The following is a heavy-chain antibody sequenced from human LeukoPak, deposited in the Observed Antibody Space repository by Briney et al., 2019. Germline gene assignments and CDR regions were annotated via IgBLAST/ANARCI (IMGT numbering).Heavy chain of an antibody. J-gene: IGHJ4*02. V-gene: IGHV3-23*01. D-gene: IGHD6-25*01. CDR2: ISAGGDTT. CDR3: AAISYSGTWPVGY. Sequence: GGSLRLSCAASGFTFSSYAMSRVRQAPGEGLEWVSGISAGGDTTYTADSVRGRFTISRDNSNNTLYLQMNILTAEDTAVYYCAAISYSGTWPVGYWGQGILVTVTA. CDR1: GFTFSSYA.